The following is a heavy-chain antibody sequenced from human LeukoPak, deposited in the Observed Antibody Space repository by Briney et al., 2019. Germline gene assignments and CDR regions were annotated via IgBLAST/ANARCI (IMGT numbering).Heavy chain of an antibody. V-gene: IGHV3-33*01. CDR3: ARDGSLLWFGEFQTVFYFDY. CDR1: GFTFSSYG. J-gene: IGHJ4*02. CDR2: IWYDGRNK. Sequence: GGSLRLSCAASGFTFSSYGMHWVRQAPGKGLEWVAVIWYDGRNKYYADSVEGRYTISRDNSKNTLYLQMNSLRAEGTAVYYCARDGSLLWFGEFQTVFYFDYWGQGTLVTVSS. D-gene: IGHD3-10*01.